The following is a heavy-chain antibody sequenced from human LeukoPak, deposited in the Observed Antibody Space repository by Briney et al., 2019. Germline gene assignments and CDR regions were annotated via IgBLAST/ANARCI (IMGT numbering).Heavy chain of an antibody. D-gene: IGHD5-24*01. CDR3: ARGATISETGYFDF. Sequence: PSETLSLTCAVYGGSFSRYYWSWIRLSPGKGLEWIAEIDHRGDTNYNPSVKSRVTISVDTSKNQFSLRVRSLSAADTAVYCCARGATISETGYFDFWGQGTLVTVSS. V-gene: IGHV4-34*01. CDR2: IDHRGDT. CDR1: GGSFSRYY. J-gene: IGHJ4*03.